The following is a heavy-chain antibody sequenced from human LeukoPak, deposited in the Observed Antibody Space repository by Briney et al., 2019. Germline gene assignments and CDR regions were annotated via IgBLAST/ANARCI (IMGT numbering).Heavy chain of an antibody. CDR2: IYYSGST. Sequence: PSETLSLTCTVSGGSISSYYWSWIRQPPGKGLEWIGYIYYSGSTNYNPSLKSRVTISVDTSKNQFSLKLSSVTAADTAVYYCARDRGTLGYCSGGSCSNWFDPWGQGTLVTVSS. V-gene: IGHV4-59*01. D-gene: IGHD2-15*01. CDR1: GGSISSYY. CDR3: ARDRGTLGYCSGGSCSNWFDP. J-gene: IGHJ5*02.